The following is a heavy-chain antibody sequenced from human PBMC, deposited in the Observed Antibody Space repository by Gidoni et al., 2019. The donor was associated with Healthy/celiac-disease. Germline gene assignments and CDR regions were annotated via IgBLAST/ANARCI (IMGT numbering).Heavy chain of an antibody. CDR2: ISYDGSNK. Sequence: QVQPVESGGGVVHPGMSLSFSCAASGFPFSSYAMHWVSQAPGKGLEWVAVISYDGSNKYYADSVKGRFTISRDNSKNTLYLQMNSLRAEDTAVYYCARERVGGIVVVPAAPYYYYGMDVWGQGTTVTVSS. J-gene: IGHJ6*02. CDR1: GFPFSSYA. CDR3: ARERVGGIVVVPAAPYYYYGMDV. D-gene: IGHD2-2*01. V-gene: IGHV3-30*04.